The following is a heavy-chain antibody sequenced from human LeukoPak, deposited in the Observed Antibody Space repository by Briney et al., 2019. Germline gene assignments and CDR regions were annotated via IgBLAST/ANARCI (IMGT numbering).Heavy chain of an antibody. Sequence: ASVKVSCKASGYTFTNYGISWVRQAPGQGLEWMGWISAYNGNTNYAQKLQAGVTMTTDTSTSTAYMELRSLRSDDTAVYYCARVQLERSGEPFDYWGQGTLVTVSS. J-gene: IGHJ4*02. CDR2: ISAYNGNT. CDR1: GYTFTNYG. D-gene: IGHD1-1*01. V-gene: IGHV1-18*01. CDR3: ARVQLERSGEPFDY.